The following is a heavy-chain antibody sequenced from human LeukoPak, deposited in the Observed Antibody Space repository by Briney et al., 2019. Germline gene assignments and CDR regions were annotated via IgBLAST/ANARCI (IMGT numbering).Heavy chain of an antibody. V-gene: IGHV4-38-2*01. D-gene: IGHD1-26*01. J-gene: IGHJ3*02. CDR1: GYSISSGDD. CDR2: IDHSGST. Sequence: PSETLSLTCAVSGYSISSGDDWAWIRQRPVKGLERSGGIDHSGSTYYNPSLKSRVTISVGTSKNQFSLKLSSVTAADTAVYYCARLKRQVGAITRANAFDIWGQGTMVTVSS. CDR3: ARLKRQVGAITRANAFDI.